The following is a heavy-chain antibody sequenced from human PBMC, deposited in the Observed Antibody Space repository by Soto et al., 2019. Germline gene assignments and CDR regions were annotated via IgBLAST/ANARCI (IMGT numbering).Heavy chain of an antibody. D-gene: IGHD2-2*01. V-gene: IGHV1-2*02. J-gene: IGHJ6*02. CDR2: INPNSGGT. CDR3: ARDYCSSTSCYETGXSSSWYSKDYYYYYGMDV. CDR1: GYTFTGYY. Sequence: VAAVKVSCKASGYTFTGYYMHWVRQAPGQGLEWMGWINPNSGGTNYAQKFQGRVTMTGDTSISTAYMELSRLRSDDTAVYYCARDYCSSTSCYETGXSSSWYSKDYYYYYGMDVWAQGTSVTVSS.